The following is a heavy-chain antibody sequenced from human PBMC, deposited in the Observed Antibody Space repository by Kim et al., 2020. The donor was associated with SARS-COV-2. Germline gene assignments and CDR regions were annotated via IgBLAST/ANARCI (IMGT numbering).Heavy chain of an antibody. D-gene: IGHD2-15*01. J-gene: IGHJ5*02. V-gene: IGHV4-34*01. CDR3: ARGSPRGLLLNWFDP. Sequence: SETLSLTCAVYGGSFSGYYWSWIRQPPGKGLEWIGEINHSGSTNYNPSLKSRVTISVDTSKNQFSLKLSSVTAADTAVYYCARGSPRGLLLNWFDPWGQGTLVTVSS. CDR2: INHSGST. CDR1: GGSFSGYY.